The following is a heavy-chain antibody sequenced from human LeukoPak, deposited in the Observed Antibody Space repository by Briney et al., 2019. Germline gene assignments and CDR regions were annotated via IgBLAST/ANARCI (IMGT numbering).Heavy chain of an antibody. V-gene: IGHV4-59*08. CDR2: IYYSGST. D-gene: IGHD6-13*01. J-gene: IGHJ6*02. CDR3: ARHSDSSSWFDSDYYYYGMDV. Sequence: SSETLSLTCTVSGGSISSYYWSWIRQPPGKGLEWIGYIYYSGSTNYNPSLKSRVTISVDTSKNKFSLKLSSVTAADTAVYYCARHSDSSSWFDSDYYYYGMDVWGQGTTVTVSS. CDR1: GGSISSYY.